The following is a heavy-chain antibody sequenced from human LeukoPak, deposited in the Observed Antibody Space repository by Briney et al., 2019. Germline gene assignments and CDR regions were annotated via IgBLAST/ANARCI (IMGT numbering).Heavy chain of an antibody. CDR1: GFTFSSYA. CDR2: ISGSGGST. Sequence: GGSLRLSCAASGFTFSSYAMSWVRQAPGKGLEWVSAISGSGGSTYCADSVKGRFTISRDNSKNTLYLQMNSLRAEDTAVYYCAKDGDMVTPPYYFDYWGQGTLVTVSS. D-gene: IGHD5-12*01. V-gene: IGHV3-23*01. CDR3: AKDGDMVTPPYYFDY. J-gene: IGHJ4*02.